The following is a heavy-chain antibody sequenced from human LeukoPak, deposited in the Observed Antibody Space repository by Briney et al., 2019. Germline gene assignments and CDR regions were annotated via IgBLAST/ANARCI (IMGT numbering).Heavy chain of an antibody. J-gene: IGHJ4*02. Sequence: ASVKVSCKASGYTFTSYGISWVRQAPGQGLEWMGWICAYNGNTNYAQKLQGRVTMTTDTSTSTAYMELRSLRSDDTAVYYCARDREMITSGWDSTQAYDYWGQGTLVTVSS. CDR3: ARDREMITSGWDSTQAYDY. D-gene: IGHD6-25*01. V-gene: IGHV1-18*01. CDR1: GYTFTSYG. CDR2: ICAYNGNT.